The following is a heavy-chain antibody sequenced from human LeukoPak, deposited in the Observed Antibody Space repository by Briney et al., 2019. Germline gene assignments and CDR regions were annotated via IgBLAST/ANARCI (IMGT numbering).Heavy chain of an antibody. Sequence: ASVKVSCKASGHTFTSDDINWVRQATGQGLEWMGWMNPNSGNTGYAQKLQGRVNMTRNSSKNTAYMELSSLRSEDTAVYYCARSRPAPEGGYNWNVWKKQKDHYYGMDVWGQGTTVTVSS. J-gene: IGHJ6*02. D-gene: IGHD1-20*01. CDR1: GHTFTSDD. V-gene: IGHV1-8*01. CDR3: ARSRPAPEGGYNWNVWKKQKDHYYGMDV. CDR2: MNPNSGNT.